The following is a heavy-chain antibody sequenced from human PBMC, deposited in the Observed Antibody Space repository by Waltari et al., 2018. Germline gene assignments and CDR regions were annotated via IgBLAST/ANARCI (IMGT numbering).Heavy chain of an antibody. Sequence: QVQLQQWGGLLKPPETLSLSCAVYGGTFTGYFWSWNRQSPGGGLEWIGEVDHSGSTYYNPSLQSRVTISVDTSKNQFSLKLSSVTAADTAVYYCARPGDGYNYPFDYWGQGTLVTVSS. CDR2: VDHSGST. D-gene: IGHD5-12*01. CDR3: ARPGDGYNYPFDY. CDR1: GGTFTGYF. J-gene: IGHJ4*02. V-gene: IGHV4-34*02.